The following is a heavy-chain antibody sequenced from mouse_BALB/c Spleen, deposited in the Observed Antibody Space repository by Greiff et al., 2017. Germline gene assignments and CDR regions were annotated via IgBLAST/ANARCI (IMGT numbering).Heavy chain of an antibody. CDR3: ARRGDYYGSSDY. CDR2: IYPGDGDT. V-gene: IGHV1-87*01. J-gene: IGHJ2*01. Sequence: QVQLQQSGAELARPGASVKLSCKASGYTFTSYWMQWVKQRPGQGLEWIGAIYPGDGDTRYTQKFKGKATLTADKSSSTAYMQLSSLASEDSAVYYCARRGDYYGSSDYWGQGTTLTVSS. D-gene: IGHD1-1*01. CDR1: GYTFTSYW.